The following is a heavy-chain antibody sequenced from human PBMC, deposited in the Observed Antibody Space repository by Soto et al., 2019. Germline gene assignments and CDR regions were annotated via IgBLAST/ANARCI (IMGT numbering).Heavy chain of an antibody. D-gene: IGHD3-10*01. V-gene: IGHV3-23*01. Sequence: GRSLRDSCAAAEFPIANYAVSWVRPPPGKGLEWVSSISGSGGHIYYTGSVKGRFTVSRDKSKNTVYLQMDSLRTEDTAVYHCAKLGPYDSESYSFRYNWIDPWGQGTLVTVSS. CDR2: ISGSGGHI. J-gene: IGHJ5*02. CDR1: EFPIANYA. CDR3: AKLGPYDSESYSFRYNWIDP.